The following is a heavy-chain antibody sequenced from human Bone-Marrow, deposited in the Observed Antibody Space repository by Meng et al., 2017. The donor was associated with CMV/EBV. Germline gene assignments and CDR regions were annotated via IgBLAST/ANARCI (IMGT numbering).Heavy chain of an antibody. CDR1: GFTFSSYE. CDR3: ARDHMTTYYDIWTGYEALPMDV. CDR2: ISSSGSTI. D-gene: IGHD3-9*01. V-gene: IGHV3-48*03. Sequence: GESLKISCAASGFTFSSYEMNWVRQAPGKGLEWVSYISSSGSTIYYADSVKGRFTISRDNAKNSLYLQMNSLRAEDTAVYYCARDHMTTYYDIWTGYEALPMDVWGQGTTVTVSS. J-gene: IGHJ6*02.